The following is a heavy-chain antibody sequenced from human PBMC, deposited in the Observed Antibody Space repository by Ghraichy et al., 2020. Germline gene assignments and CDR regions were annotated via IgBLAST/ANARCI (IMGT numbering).Heavy chain of an antibody. J-gene: IGHJ4*02. CDR3: ARQDISSWYVSVDY. CDR1: GGSISSSLYY. Sequence: SETLSLTCTVSGGSISSSLYYWGWIRQPPGKGLEWIGSFYYSGITYCSPSLKSRVTISGDTSKNQFSLKLSSVTAADTAVYYCARQDISSWYVSVDYWGQGTLVTVSS. D-gene: IGHD6-13*01. V-gene: IGHV4-39*07. CDR2: FYYSGIT.